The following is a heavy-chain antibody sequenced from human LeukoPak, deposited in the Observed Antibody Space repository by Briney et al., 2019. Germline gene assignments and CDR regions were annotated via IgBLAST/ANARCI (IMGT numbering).Heavy chain of an antibody. CDR2: IYYSGST. J-gene: IGHJ4*02. V-gene: IGHV4-59*01. CDR3: ASYDYSSRFDY. Sequence: SETLSLTCTVSGGSICSYYWSWIRQPPGKGLEWIGYIYYSGSTNYNPSLKSRVTISVDTSKNQFSLKLSSVTAADTAVYYCASYDYSSRFDYWGQGTLVTVSS. CDR1: GGSICSYY. D-gene: IGHD6-13*01.